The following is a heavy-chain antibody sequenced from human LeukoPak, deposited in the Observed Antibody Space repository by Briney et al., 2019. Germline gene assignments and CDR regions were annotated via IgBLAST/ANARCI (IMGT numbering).Heavy chain of an antibody. CDR1: GYDFTKYA. V-gene: IGHV1-69*06. CDR3: ARGGFRGLYSSSSVWFDP. D-gene: IGHD6-6*01. CDR2: IIPIFGTA. Sequence: ASVKVSCKASGYDFTKYAVQWVRQAPGQRLEWMGGIIPIFGTANYAQKFQGRVTITADKSTSTAYMELSSLRSEDTAVYYCARGGFRGLYSSSSVWFDPWGQGTLVTVSS. J-gene: IGHJ5*02.